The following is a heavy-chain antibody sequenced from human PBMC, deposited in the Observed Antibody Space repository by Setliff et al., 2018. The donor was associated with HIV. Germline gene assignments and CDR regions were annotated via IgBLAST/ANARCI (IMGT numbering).Heavy chain of an antibody. CDR1: NGSISSHY. Sequence: SETLSLTCTVSNGSISSHYRSWIRQPPGKGLEWIGYIYYSGSTNYNPSLKSRVTISVDTSKNQFSLKLTSVTAADTAVYYCARSRGLLWFGDYYYYMDVWGKGTTVTVSS. J-gene: IGHJ6*03. CDR3: ARSRGLLWFGDYYYYMDV. V-gene: IGHV4-59*11. D-gene: IGHD3-10*01. CDR2: IYYSGST.